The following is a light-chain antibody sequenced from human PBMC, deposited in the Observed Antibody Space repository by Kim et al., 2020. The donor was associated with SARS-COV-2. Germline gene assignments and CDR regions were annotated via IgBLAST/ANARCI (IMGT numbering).Light chain of an antibody. V-gene: IGKV3-11*01. CDR2: DAS. CDR1: QSVSSY. J-gene: IGKJ5*01. CDR3: QHRGNWPPT. Sequence: SPGESATRSCKASQSVSSYLAWYQQKPGQAPRLLIYDASSRAPGIPARFSGRGSVTDFTLTISSLEPEDFAIYYCQHRGNWPPTFGQGTRLEIK.